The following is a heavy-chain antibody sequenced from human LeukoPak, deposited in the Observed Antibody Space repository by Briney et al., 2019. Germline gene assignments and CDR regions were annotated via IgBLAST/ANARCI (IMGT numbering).Heavy chain of an antibody. J-gene: IGHJ4*02. CDR1: GGSVSSGSYY. CDR3: ARVLCSGGSCYLDY. CDR2: IYYSGST. V-gene: IGHV4-61*01. Sequence: PSETLSLTCTVSGGSVSSGSYYRSWIRQPPGKGLEWIGYIYYSGSTNYNPSLKSRVTISVDTSKNQFSLKLSSVTAADTAVYYCARVLCSGGSCYLDYWGQGTLVTVSS. D-gene: IGHD2-15*01.